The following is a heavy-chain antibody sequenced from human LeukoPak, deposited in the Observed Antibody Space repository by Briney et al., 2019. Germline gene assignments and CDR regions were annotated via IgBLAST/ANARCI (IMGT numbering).Heavy chain of an antibody. CDR1: GFTFSSYG. J-gene: IGHJ4*02. D-gene: IGHD2-2*02. CDR2: ISYDGSNK. CDR3: AKGTHDYCSSSSCYTAYRIPLDY. V-gene: IGHV3-30*18. Sequence: PGGSLRLSCAASGFTFSSYGMHWVRQAPGKGLEWVAVISYDGSNKYYADSVKGRFTISRDNSKNTLYLQMNSLRAEDTALYYCAKGTHDYCSSSSCYTAYRIPLDYWGQGTLVTVSS.